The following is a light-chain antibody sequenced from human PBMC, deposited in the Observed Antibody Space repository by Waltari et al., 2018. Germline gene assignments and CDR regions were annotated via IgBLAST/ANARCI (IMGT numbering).Light chain of an antibody. Sequence: QAALTHPRTVSGSPGQSVTISCTGTSSDIGGYNYVSCYQQHPGTAPTLMIYEVSKRPSGVSDRFSGSKSGNTASLTISGLQAEDEADYYCCSYAGSNTWVFGGGTRLTVL. CDR1: SSDIGGYNY. V-gene: IGLV2-11*01. J-gene: IGLJ2*01. CDR2: EVS. CDR3: CSYAGSNTWV.